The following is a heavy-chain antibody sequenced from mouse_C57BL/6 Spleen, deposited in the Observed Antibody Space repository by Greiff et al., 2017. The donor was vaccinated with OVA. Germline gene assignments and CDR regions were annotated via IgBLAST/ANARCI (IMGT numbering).Heavy chain of an antibody. CDR2: INPNNGGT. CDR1: GYTFTDYY. V-gene: IGHV1-26*01. D-gene: IGHD2-2*01. J-gene: IGHJ2*01. Sequence: VHVKQSGPELVKPGASVKISCKASGYTFTDYYMNWVKQSHGKSLEWIGDINPNNGGTSYNQKFKGKATLTVDKSSSTAYMELRSLTSEDSAVYYCAKGGLYYGYDEGFFDYWGQGTTLTVSS. CDR3: AKGGLYYGYDEGFFDY.